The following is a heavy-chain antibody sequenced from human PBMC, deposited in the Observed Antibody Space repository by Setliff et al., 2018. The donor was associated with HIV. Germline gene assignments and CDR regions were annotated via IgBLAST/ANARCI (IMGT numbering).Heavy chain of an antibody. Sequence: PGGSLRLSCAASGFTFSSYSMNWVRQAPGKGLEWVSYISSSSSTIYYADSVKGRFTISRDNSKNTLYLQMNSLRVEDTAVYYCVRDKDWAFDYWGQGTLVTVSS. D-gene: IGHD3-9*01. J-gene: IGHJ4*02. V-gene: IGHV3-48*01. CDR2: ISSSSSTI. CDR1: GFTFSSYS. CDR3: VRDKDWAFDY.